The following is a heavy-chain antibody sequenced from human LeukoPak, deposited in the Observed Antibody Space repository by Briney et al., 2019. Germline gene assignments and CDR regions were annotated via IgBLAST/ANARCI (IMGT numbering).Heavy chain of an antibody. Sequence: PGGSLRLSCAASGFTFSSYAMSWVRQAPGKGLEWVSAIRGSGGSTYYADSVKGRFTISRDNSKNTLYLQMNSLRAEDTAVYYCAKLSDYYGSGSYLDYWGQGTLVTVSS. CDR1: GFTFSSYA. CDR2: IRGSGGST. D-gene: IGHD3-10*01. CDR3: AKLSDYYGSGSYLDY. V-gene: IGHV3-23*01. J-gene: IGHJ4*02.